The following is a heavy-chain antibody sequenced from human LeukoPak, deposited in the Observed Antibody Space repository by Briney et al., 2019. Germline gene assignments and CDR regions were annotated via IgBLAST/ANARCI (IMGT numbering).Heavy chain of an antibody. CDR3: TRERDSWDLIDW. CDR1: GYTFTSYD. J-gene: IGHJ4*02. V-gene: IGHV1-8*01. D-gene: IGHD1-26*01. Sequence: ASVKVSCKTSGYTFTSYDINWVRQATGHGLEWMGWMSPHSGHTGYAQKFQGRVTMTRDTSITTAYMELSSLTSDDTAVYYCTRERDSWDLIDWGGQGTLVTVSS. CDR2: MSPHSGHT.